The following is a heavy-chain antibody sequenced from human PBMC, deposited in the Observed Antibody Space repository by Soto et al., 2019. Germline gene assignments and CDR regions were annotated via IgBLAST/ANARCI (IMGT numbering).Heavy chain of an antibody. V-gene: IGHV4-39*01. J-gene: IGHJ4*02. CDR3: VRGRRRTESAAGTLDY. CDR1: GGSISSSSYY. D-gene: IGHD6-13*01. Sequence: SETLSLTCTVSGGSISSSSYYWGWILHPPGKGLEWIGSIYYSGSTYYNPSLKSRVTISVDTSKNQFSLKLSSVAAADTAVYYCVRGRRRTESAAGTLDYWSQGTLVTVSS. CDR2: IYYSGST.